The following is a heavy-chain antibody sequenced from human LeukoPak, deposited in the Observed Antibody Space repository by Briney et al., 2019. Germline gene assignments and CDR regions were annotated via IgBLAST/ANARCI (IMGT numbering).Heavy chain of an antibody. D-gene: IGHD3-10*01. CDR3: VRGVIITSPYYYYMDV. CDR1: GYTFTSYD. V-gene: IGHV1-2*02. CDR2: MNPNSGGT. Sequence: ASVKVSCKASGYTFTSYDINWVRQATGQGLEWMGWMNPNSGGTNYAQKFQGRVTMTRDTSISTAYMELSRLRSDDTAVYYCVRGVIITSPYYYYMDVWGKGTTVTISS. J-gene: IGHJ6*03.